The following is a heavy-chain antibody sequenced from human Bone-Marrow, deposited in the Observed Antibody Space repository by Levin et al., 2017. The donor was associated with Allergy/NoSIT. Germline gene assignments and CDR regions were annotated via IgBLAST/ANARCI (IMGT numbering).Heavy chain of an antibody. CDR1: GYTFTSYD. Sequence: AASVKVSCKASGYTFTSYDINWVRQATGQGLEWMGWMNPNSGNTGYAQKFQGRVTMTRNTSISTAYMELSSLRSEDTAVYYCAVGRRSKHTDAFDIWGQGTMVTVSS. CDR3: AVGRRSKHTDAFDI. CDR2: MNPNSGNT. J-gene: IGHJ3*02. D-gene: IGHD3-10*01. V-gene: IGHV1-8*01.